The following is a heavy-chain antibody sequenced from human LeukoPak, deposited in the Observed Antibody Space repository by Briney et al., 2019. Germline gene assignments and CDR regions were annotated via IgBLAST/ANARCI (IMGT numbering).Heavy chain of an antibody. V-gene: IGHV4-34*01. D-gene: IGHD3-22*01. CDR1: GGSFSGYY. CDR2: INHSGST. J-gene: IGHJ4*02. Sequence: SETLSLTCAVYGGSFSGYYWSWIRQPPGEGLEWIGEINHSGSTNYNPSLKSRVTISVDTSKNQFSLKLSSVTAADTAVYYCAIRSSGYHLRYWGQGTLVTVSS. CDR3: AIRSSGYHLRY.